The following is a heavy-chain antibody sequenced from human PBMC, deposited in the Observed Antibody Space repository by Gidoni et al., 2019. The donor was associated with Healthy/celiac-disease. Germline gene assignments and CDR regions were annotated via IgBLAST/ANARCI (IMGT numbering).Heavy chain of an antibody. CDR1: VFTFSSYA. Sequence: EVQLLESGGGFVQPGGSLRLSCAASVFTFSSYAMSWVRQAPGKGLEWVSAISGSGGSTYYADSVKGRFTISRDNSKNTLYLQMNSLRAEDTAVYYCAKDPGQDYGGNSGDWGQGTLVTVSS. CDR2: ISGSGGST. V-gene: IGHV3-23*01. J-gene: IGHJ4*02. CDR3: AKDPGQDYGGNSGD. D-gene: IGHD4-17*01.